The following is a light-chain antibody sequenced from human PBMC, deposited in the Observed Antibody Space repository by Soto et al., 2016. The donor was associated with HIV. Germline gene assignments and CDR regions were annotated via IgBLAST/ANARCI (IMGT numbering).Light chain of an antibody. CDR3: QAWDSGTAV. CDR2: QDT. Sequence: SYELTQPPSVSVSPGQTASITCSGNKLGDKYACWYQQKPGQSPVLVMYQDTKRPSGVPERFSGSNSGNTATLIISGTQSMDEADYYCQAWDSGTAVFGGGTKLTVL. J-gene: IGLJ2*01. CDR1: KLGDKY. V-gene: IGLV3-1*01.